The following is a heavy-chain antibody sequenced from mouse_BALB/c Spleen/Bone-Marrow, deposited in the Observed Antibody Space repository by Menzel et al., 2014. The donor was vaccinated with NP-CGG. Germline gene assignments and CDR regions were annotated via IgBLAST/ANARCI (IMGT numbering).Heavy chain of an antibody. V-gene: IGHV5-9*03. D-gene: IGHD2-10*02. Sequence: EVQLVESGGGLVKPGGSLKLSCAASGFTFSSYTMSWVRQTPEKRLEWVATISSGGGNTYYPDSVKGRFTISRDNAKNNLYLQMSSLRSEDTALYYCARCGYGIYYYFDYWGQGTTLTVSS. CDR2: ISSGGGNT. CDR3: ARCGYGIYYYFDY. CDR1: GFTFSSYT. J-gene: IGHJ2*01.